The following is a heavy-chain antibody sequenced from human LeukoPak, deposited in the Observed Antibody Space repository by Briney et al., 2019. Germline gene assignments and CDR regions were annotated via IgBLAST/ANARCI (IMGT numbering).Heavy chain of an antibody. CDR1: GFTFSTYA. J-gene: IGHJ4*02. V-gene: IGHV3-23*01. CDR2: ISGDGNYI. Sequence: GGSLRLSCAASGFTFSTYAMTWVRQAPGKGLEWVSAISGDGNYIYYVDSVKGRFTVSRDNSRNTLYLQMNSLRADDTAVYYCAKNFGTGLAFYDYWGQGTLVTVSS. D-gene: IGHD2-8*02. CDR3: AKNFGTGLAFYDY.